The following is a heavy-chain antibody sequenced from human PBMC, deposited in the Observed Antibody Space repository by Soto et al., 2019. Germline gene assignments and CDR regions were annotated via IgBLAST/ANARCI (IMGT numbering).Heavy chain of an antibody. CDR3: ARDLMGDGYNLYYFDY. CDR1: GYTFTSYY. Sequence: ASVKVSCKASGYTFTSYYMHWVRQAPGQGLEWMGIINPSGGSTSYAQKFQGRVTMTRDTSTSTVYMELSSLRSEDTAVYYCARDLMGDGYNLYYFDYWGQGTLVTVSS. D-gene: IGHD5-12*01. V-gene: IGHV1-46*01. J-gene: IGHJ4*02. CDR2: INPSGGST.